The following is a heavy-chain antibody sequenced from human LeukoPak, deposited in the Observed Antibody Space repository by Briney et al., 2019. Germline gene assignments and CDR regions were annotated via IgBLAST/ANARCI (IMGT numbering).Heavy chain of an antibody. D-gene: IGHD1-20*01. Sequence: GGSLRLSCAASGFMFHNYGMYWVRQAPGKGLEWVTFIRYDGSNKYYIDSVKGRFTISRDNSKNTLYLQMNSLRVEDTAVYYCARDYNWSLGYWGQGTLVTVSS. J-gene: IGHJ4*02. CDR1: GFMFHNYG. CDR3: ARDYNWSLGY. V-gene: IGHV3-30*02. CDR2: IRYDGSNK.